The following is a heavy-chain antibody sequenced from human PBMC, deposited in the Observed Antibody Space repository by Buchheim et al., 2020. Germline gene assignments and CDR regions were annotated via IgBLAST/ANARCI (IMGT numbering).Heavy chain of an antibody. V-gene: IGHV4-39*01. CDR1: GGSIRTTSYY. D-gene: IGHD7-27*01. Sequence: QVQLQESGPGLVKPSETLSLTCTVSGGSIRTTSYYWGWIRQPPGKGLECIGSRYYSGNTYYNPSLKRRVTISVDASKNQFSLRLSSVTAADTAIYYCARQELGMTYFDSWGQGTL. CDR2: RYYSGNT. J-gene: IGHJ4*02. CDR3: ARQELGMTYFDS.